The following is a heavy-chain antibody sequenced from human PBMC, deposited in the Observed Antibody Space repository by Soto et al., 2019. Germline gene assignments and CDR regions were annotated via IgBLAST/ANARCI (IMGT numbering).Heavy chain of an antibody. J-gene: IGHJ4*02. V-gene: IGHV3-23*01. CDR1: GFTFDNYA. CDR3: AKDPVQTTVTVLDH. Sequence: EVQLLESGGGLAQPGGSLSLSCSASGFTFDNYAMSWVRQAPGKGLEWVSGISGSGVSTYYADSVKGRFTISRDNSKNTQFLQMNSLRAEDTAVYYCAKDPVQTTVTVLDHWGQGTLVTVSS. CDR2: ISGSGVST. D-gene: IGHD4-17*01.